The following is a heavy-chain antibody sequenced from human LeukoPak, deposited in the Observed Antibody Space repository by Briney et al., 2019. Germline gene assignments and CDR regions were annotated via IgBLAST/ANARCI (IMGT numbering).Heavy chain of an antibody. CDR2: INPNSGGT. J-gene: IGHJ5*02. CDR1: GYTFTGYY. D-gene: IGHD5-12*01. CDR3: ARHHSTGYDSIIFHS. Sequence: ASVKVSCKASGYTFTGYYMHWVRQAPGQGLEWMGDINPNSGGTNYPQKFQGRVTMTRDTSISTAYMELSRLTSDDTAVYFCARHHSTGYDSIIFHSWGQGTLVTVSS. V-gene: IGHV1-2*02.